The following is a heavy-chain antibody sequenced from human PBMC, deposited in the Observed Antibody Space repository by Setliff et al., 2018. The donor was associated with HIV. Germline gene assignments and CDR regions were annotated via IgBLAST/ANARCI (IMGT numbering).Heavy chain of an antibody. Sequence: ESLKISCAASGFTFSTYSMNWVRQAPGKGPEWVSCISSTGYTIYYADSVKGRFTISRDNSKNTLYLQMNSLRAEDTAVYYCARDEPTGGIDYWGQGTLVTVSS. J-gene: IGHJ4*02. CDR1: GFTFSTYS. V-gene: IGHV3-48*01. CDR2: ISSTGYTI. CDR3: ARDEPTGGIDY. D-gene: IGHD3-16*01.